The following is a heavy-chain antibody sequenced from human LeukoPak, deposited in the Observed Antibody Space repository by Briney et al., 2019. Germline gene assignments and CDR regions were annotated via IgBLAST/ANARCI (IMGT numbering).Heavy chain of an antibody. CDR1: GGSVSSSVYY. CDR2: IYYSGST. CDR3: ASRNDILTGYVFDF. J-gene: IGHJ4*02. Sequence: SETLSLTCTVSGGSVSSSVYYWGWIRQPPGKGLEWIGSIYYSGSTSYNPSLKSRVTISVDTSKNQFSLKLTSVTAADTAVYYCASRNDILTGYVFDFWGQGTLVTVSS. V-gene: IGHV4-39*01. D-gene: IGHD3-9*01.